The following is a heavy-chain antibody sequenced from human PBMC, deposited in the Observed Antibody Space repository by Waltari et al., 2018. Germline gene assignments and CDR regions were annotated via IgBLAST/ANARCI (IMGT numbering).Heavy chain of an antibody. CDR1: GGTLSSYA. Sequence: QVQLVQSGAEVKKPGSSVKVSCTASGGTLSSYAISWVPPAPGQGLEWMGGIIPIFGTANYAQKFQGRVTITADEATSTAYMELSSLRSEDTAVYYCARDSRGYSYGSIFDIWGQGTMVTVSS. J-gene: IGHJ3*02. CDR2: IIPIFGTA. CDR3: ARDSRGYSYGSIFDI. V-gene: IGHV1-69*12. D-gene: IGHD5-18*01.